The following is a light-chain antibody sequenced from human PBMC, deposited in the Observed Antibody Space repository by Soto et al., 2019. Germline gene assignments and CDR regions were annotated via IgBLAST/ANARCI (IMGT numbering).Light chain of an antibody. CDR2: GAS. Sequence: EIVMTQSPATVSVSPGERATLSCRASQSVSSNLAWYQQKPGQAPRLLIYGASTRATGIPARFSGSGSGTEFTLTISSLQSEDFAVYYCQQYNSWPYTFGQGTKLEIK. V-gene: IGKV3-15*01. CDR1: QSVSSN. J-gene: IGKJ2*01. CDR3: QQYNSWPYT.